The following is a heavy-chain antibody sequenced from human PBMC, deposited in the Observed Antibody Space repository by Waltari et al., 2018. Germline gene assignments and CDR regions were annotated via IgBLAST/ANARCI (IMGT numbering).Heavy chain of an antibody. J-gene: IGHJ2*01. Sequence: QVQLQESGPGLVKPSQTLSLTCTVSGGSISSGGYYWSWIRQHPGKGLEWIGYINYSGSTYYNPSLKIRVTVSVDTSKNQFSLKLSSVTAADTAVYYCARTAAAAAHFDLWGRGTLVTVSS. D-gene: IGHD6-13*01. V-gene: IGHV4-31*03. CDR2: INYSGST. CDR3: ARTAAAAAHFDL. CDR1: GGSISSGGYY.